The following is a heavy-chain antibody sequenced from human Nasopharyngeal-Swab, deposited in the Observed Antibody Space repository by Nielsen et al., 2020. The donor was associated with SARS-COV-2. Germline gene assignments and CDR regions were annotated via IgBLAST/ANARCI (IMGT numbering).Heavy chain of an antibody. Sequence: RQAPGKGLEWIGYIYYSGSTNYNPSLKSRVTISVDTSKNQFSLKLSSVTAADTAVYYCATAGPAATDYYYMDVWGKGTTVTVSS. J-gene: IGHJ6*03. CDR3: ATAGPAATDYYYMDV. CDR2: IYYSGST. D-gene: IGHD2-2*01. V-gene: IGHV4-59*01.